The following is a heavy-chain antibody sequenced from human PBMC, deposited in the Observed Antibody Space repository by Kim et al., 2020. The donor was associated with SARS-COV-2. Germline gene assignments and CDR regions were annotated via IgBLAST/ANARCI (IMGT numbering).Heavy chain of an antibody. Sequence: GGSLRLSCVASGFTFSGAGMHWVRQASGKWLEWVGRIRSKVNNYATAYPASVKGRFTISRDDSKNMAYLQISGLKTEDTAVYYCTREGDYYGMDVWGQGTTVTVSS. CDR1: GFTFSGAG. CDR2: IRSKVNNYAT. J-gene: IGHJ6*02. V-gene: IGHV3-73*01. CDR3: TREGDYYGMDV.